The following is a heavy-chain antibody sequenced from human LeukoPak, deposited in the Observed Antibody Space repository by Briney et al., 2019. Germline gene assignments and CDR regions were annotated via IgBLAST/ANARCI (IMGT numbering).Heavy chain of an antibody. J-gene: IGHJ4*02. V-gene: IGHV4-4*07. CDR2: IYTSGST. Sequence: SETLSPTCTVSGGSISSYYWSWIRQPAGKGLEWIGRIYTSGSTNYNPSLKSRVTISVDTSKNQFSLKLSSVTAADTAVYYCARPAWEQLYVGYFDYWGQGTLVTVSS. CDR1: GGSISSYY. D-gene: IGHD6-6*01. CDR3: ARPAWEQLYVGYFDY.